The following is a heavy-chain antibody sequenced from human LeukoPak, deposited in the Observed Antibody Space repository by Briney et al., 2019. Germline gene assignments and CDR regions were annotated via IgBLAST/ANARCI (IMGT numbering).Heavy chain of an antibody. CDR2: IYHSGST. D-gene: IGHD3-10*01. J-gene: IGHJ4*02. Sequence: SETLSLTCAVSGYSISSGYYWGWIRQPPGKGLEWIGSIYHSGSTYYNPSLKSRDTISVDTSKNQFSLKLSSVTAADTAVYYCASIRGVNLDYWGQGTLVTVSS. CDR1: GYSISSGYY. CDR3: ASIRGVNLDY. V-gene: IGHV4-38-2*01.